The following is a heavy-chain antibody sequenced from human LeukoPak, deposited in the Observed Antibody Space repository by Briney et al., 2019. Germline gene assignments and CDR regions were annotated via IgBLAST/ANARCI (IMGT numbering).Heavy chain of an antibody. V-gene: IGHV4-34*01. CDR2: INHSGST. J-gene: IGHJ5*02. CDR1: GGSFSGYY. Sequence: PSETLSLTCAVYGGSFSGYYWSWLRQPPGMGLEWIGEINHSGSTNYNPSLKSRVTISVDTSKNQFSLKLSSVTAADTAVYYCARGLWFGETWGEGTLVTVSS. D-gene: IGHD3-10*01. CDR3: ARGLWFGET.